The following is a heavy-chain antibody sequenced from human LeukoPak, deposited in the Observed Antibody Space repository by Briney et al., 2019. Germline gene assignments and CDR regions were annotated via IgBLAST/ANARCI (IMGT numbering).Heavy chain of an antibody. V-gene: IGHV3-48*01. J-gene: IGHJ4*02. CDR2: ISSSSSTI. D-gene: IGHD3-10*01. CDR3: ARDPPYYYGSGSYYNLDY. Sequence: GGSLRLSCATSGFSFSSYAMSWVRQAPGKGLEWVSYISSSSSTIYYADSVKGRFTISRDNAKNSLYLQMNSLRAEDTAVYYCARDPPYYYGSGSYYNLDYWGQGTLVTVSS. CDR1: GFSFSSYA.